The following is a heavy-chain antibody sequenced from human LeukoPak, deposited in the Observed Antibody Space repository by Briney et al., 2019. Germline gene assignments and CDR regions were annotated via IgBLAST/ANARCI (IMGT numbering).Heavy chain of an antibody. D-gene: IGHD3-22*01. V-gene: IGHV3-9*01. CDR1: GFTFDDYA. Sequence: GGSLRLSCAASGFTFDDYAMHWVRQAPGKGLEWVSGISWNSGTIGYADSVKGRFTISRDNAKNSLYLQMNSLRPEDTALYYCAREYYYDTSAYYTFDYWGQGTPVTVSS. J-gene: IGHJ4*02. CDR3: AREYYYDTSAYYTFDY. CDR2: ISWNSGTI.